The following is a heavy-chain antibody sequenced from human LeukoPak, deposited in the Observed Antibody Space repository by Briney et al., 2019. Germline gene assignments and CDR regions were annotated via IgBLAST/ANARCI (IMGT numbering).Heavy chain of an antibody. CDR2: INPTGGST. J-gene: IGHJ4*02. D-gene: IGHD5-24*01. CDR1: GYTFTSYY. CDR3: ARGRWLRDLDY. V-gene: IGHV1-46*01. Sequence: ASVKVSCTASGYTFTSYYTHWVRQAPGQGLEWMGIINPTGGSTSYAQKFQGRVTMTRDTSTSTVYMELSSLRSEDTAVYYCARGRWLRDLDYWGQGTLVTVSS.